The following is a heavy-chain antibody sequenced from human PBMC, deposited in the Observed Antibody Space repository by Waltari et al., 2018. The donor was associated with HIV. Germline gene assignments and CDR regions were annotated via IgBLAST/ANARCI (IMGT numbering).Heavy chain of an antibody. CDR1: GVTSSSEG. Sequence: QEQLVVSGVGVVPPGWSLRLSCGAAGVTSSSEGLHWVRQAPGKGLEWVAVIWYDGGNKYYADSVKGRFTISRDNSKNTLYLQMNSLRAEDTAVYYCARDPWDIAADLYYYYGMDVWGQGTTVTVSS. V-gene: IGHV3-33*01. CDR2: IWYDGGNK. J-gene: IGHJ6*02. CDR3: ARDPWDIAADLYYYYGMDV. D-gene: IGHD6-13*01.